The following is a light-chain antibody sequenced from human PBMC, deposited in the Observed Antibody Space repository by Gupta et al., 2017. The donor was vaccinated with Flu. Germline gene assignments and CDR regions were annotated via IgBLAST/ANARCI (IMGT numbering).Light chain of an antibody. CDR1: DVGGHNF. CDR2: DVT. J-gene: IGLJ1*01. Sequence: DVGGHNFVSWYQQYPGKAPKLIIHDVTKRPSGVPDRFSGSKSGNTASLTISGLQTEDEADYYCCSFGAGSAYVFGTGTSITVL. V-gene: IGLV2-11*01. CDR3: CSFGAGSAYV.